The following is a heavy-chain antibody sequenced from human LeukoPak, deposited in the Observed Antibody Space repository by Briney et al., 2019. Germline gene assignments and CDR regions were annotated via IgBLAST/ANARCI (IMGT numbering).Heavy chain of an antibody. CDR3: ARGGFGGYDSSFDY. J-gene: IGHJ4*02. CDR1: GFTFSNYW. D-gene: IGHD5-12*01. Sequence: GGSLRLSCAASGFTFSNYWMHWVRQGPGKELVWISRISSDGSSTSYADSVKGRFTISRDNPKNTLYLQMNSLRVEDTAVYYCARGGFGGYDSSFDYWGQGTLVTVSS. CDR2: ISSDGSST. V-gene: IGHV3-74*01.